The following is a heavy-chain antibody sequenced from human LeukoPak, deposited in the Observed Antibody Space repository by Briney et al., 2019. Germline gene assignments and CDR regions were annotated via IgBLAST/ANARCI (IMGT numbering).Heavy chain of an antibody. D-gene: IGHD3-3*01. V-gene: IGHV4-34*01. CDR2: INHSGST. CDR3: ARGQRITIFGVVFPFDY. CDR1: GGSFSGYY. Sequence: SETLSLTCAVYGGSFSGYYWSWIRQPPGKGLEWIGEINHSGSTNYNPPLKSRVTISVDTCKNQFSLKLSSVTAADTAVYYCARGQRITIFGVVFPFDYWGQGTLVTVSS. J-gene: IGHJ4*02.